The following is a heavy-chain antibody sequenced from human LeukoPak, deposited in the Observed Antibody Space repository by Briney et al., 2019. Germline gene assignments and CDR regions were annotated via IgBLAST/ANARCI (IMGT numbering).Heavy chain of an antibody. CDR2: IYYSGST. J-gene: IGHJ4*02. CDR3: ARVVTMVRGVDPSDY. V-gene: IGHV4-31*03. D-gene: IGHD3-10*01. Sequence: SQTLSLTCTVSGGSISSGGYYWSWIRQHPGKGLEWIGYIYYSGSTYYNPSLKSRVTISVDTSKNQFSLKLSSVTAADTAVYYCARVVTMVRGVDPSDYWGQGTLVTVSS. CDR1: GGSISSGGYY.